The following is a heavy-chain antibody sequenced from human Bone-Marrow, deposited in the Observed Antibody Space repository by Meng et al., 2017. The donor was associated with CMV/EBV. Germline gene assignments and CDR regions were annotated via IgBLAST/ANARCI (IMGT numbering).Heavy chain of an antibody. CDR2: ISSSGSTI. V-gene: IGHV3-21*04. CDR3: ARIAAAGFDY. CDR1: GFTFSSYA. D-gene: IGHD6-13*01. J-gene: IGHJ4*02. Sequence: GESLKISCAASGFTFSSYAMSWVRQAPGKGLEWVSAISSSGSTIYYADSVKGRFTISRDNAKNSLYLQMNSLRAEDTAVYYCARIAAAGFDYWGQGTLVTVSS.